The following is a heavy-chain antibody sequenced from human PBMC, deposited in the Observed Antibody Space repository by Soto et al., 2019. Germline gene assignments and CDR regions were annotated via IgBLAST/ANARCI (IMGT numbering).Heavy chain of an antibody. Sequence: GGSVRHSCAGSGFTCSSYAVLWFGQAPGEGLEYVSAISSNGGSTYYANSVKARFTISRDNSKNTLYLQMGSLRAEDMAVYYCARDHCSGGSCRPYYYYYMDVWGKGTTVTVSS. J-gene: IGHJ6*03. CDR1: GFTCSSYA. V-gene: IGHV3-64*01. CDR2: ISSNGGST. CDR3: ARDHCSGGSCRPYYYYYMDV. D-gene: IGHD2-15*01.